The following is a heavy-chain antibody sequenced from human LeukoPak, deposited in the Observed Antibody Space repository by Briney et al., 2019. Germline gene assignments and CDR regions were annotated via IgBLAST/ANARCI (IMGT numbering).Heavy chain of an antibody. CDR3: ARENGAYCGGDCFPDYFDF. Sequence: ASVKVSCKASGYTFTNYYMHWVRLAPGQGLEWMGMINPSGTSTNYAQKFQGRVIMTRDTSTSTVYMELSSLRSEDTAVYYCARENGAYCGGDCFPDYFDFWGQGALVTVSS. V-gene: IGHV1-46*01. CDR1: GYTFTNYY. CDR2: INPSGTST. D-gene: IGHD2-21*02. J-gene: IGHJ4*02.